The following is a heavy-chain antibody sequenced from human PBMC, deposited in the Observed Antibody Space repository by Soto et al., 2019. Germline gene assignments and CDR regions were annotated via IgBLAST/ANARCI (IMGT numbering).Heavy chain of an antibody. Sequence: PSETLSLTCTVSGGSISSGDYYWSWIRQPPGKGLEWIGYIFHSGSTLYTPSLRGRLTLSADTSRNQLSLHLTSVTAADTAVYYCVRGGIAGHWFDPWGQGILVTVSS. D-gene: IGHD2-21*01. CDR1: GGSISSGDYY. CDR2: IFHSGST. V-gene: IGHV4-30-4*01. J-gene: IGHJ5*02. CDR3: VRGGIAGHWFDP.